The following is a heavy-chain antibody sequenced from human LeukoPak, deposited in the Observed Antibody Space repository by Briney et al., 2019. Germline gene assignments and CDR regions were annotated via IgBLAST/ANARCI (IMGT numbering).Heavy chain of an antibody. CDR3: ARGFRRDGYNYIDY. CDR1: GGSLSGYY. CDR2: IYYSGST. V-gene: IGHV4-59*01. J-gene: IGHJ4*02. D-gene: IGHD5-24*01. Sequence: PSETLSLTCTVSGGSLSGYYWGCIPHPPGKGLEWVGYIYYSGSTNYNPSLKSRVTISVDTSKNQFSLKLSSVTAADPAVYYCARGFRRDGYNYIDYWGQGTLVTVSS.